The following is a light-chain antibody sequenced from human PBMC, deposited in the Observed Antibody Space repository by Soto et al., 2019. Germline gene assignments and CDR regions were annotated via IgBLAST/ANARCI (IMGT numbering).Light chain of an antibody. CDR2: DVT. Sequence: QSVLTQPASVSGSPGQSIAISCTGSSSDVGIYNYVSWYQQHPGKVPKLIIYDVTKRPSGVPDRFSGSKSANTASLTVSGLQAEDEADYYCMCYAGGNNWVFGGGTKLTVL. V-gene: IGLV2-8*01. CDR3: MCYAGGNNWV. J-gene: IGLJ3*02. CDR1: SSDVGIYNY.